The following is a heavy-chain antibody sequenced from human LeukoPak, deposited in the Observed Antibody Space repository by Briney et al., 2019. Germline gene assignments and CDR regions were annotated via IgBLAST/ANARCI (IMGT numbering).Heavy chain of an antibody. J-gene: IGHJ6*03. V-gene: IGHV4-39*01. Sequence: SETLSLTCTVSGGFISSSSYYWGWIRQPPGKGLEWIGSIYYSGSTYYNPSPKSRVTMSVDTSKNQFSLKLTSVTAADAAVYYCAGPNFYHMDVWGEGTTVTVSS. CDR1: GGFISSSSYY. CDR2: IYYSGST. CDR3: AGPNFYHMDV.